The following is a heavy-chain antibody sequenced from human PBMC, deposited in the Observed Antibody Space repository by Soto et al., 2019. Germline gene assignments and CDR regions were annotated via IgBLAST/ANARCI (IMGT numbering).Heavy chain of an antibody. Sequence: QVQLVESGGGVVQPGRSLRLSCAASGFTFSSYGMHWVRQAPGKGLEWVALMSYDGSNKYYADSVKGRFTISRDNSKNTLYLQMNSLRGEDTAVYYCARLPYGGGYYYYGMDVWGQGTTVTVSS. V-gene: IGHV3-30*03. D-gene: IGHD3-10*01. J-gene: IGHJ6*02. CDR1: GFTFSSYG. CDR3: ARLPYGGGYYYYGMDV. CDR2: MSYDGSNK.